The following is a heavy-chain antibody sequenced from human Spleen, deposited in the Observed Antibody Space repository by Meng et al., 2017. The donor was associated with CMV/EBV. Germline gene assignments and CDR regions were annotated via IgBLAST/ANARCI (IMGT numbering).Heavy chain of an antibody. CDR3: ARETGGDYYDSSGYYRYFDY. Sequence: SVKVSCKASGGTFSSYAISWVRQAPGQGLEWMGGIIPILGIANYAQKFQGRVTITADKSTSTAYMELSSLRSEDTAVYYCARETGGDYYDSSGYYRYFDYWGQGTLVTVSS. CDR1: GGTFSSYA. J-gene: IGHJ4*02. D-gene: IGHD3-22*01. CDR2: IIPILGIA. V-gene: IGHV1-69*10.